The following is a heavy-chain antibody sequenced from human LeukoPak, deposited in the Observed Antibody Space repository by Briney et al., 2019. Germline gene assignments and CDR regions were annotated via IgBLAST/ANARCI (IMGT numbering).Heavy chain of an antibody. D-gene: IGHD3-22*01. CDR2: IYYSGST. V-gene: IGHV4-39*01. J-gene: IGHJ4*02. Sequence: PSETLSLTCTVSGGSISSSSYYWGWIRQPPGKGLEWIGSIYYSGSTYYNPSLKSRVTISVDTSKNQFSLKLSSMTAADTAVYYCARHNTDDSSGPTPLMAPFDYWGQGTLVTVSS. CDR3: ARHNTDDSSGPTPLMAPFDY. CDR1: GGSISSSSYY.